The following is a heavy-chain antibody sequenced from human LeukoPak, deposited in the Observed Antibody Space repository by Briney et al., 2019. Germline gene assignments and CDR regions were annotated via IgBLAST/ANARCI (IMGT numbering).Heavy chain of an antibody. J-gene: IGHJ2*01. CDR2: IYYSGST. CDR1: GGSISSSSYY. Sequence: SETLSLTCTVSGGSISSSSYYWGWLRQPPGKGLEWIRSIYYSGSTYYNPSLKSRVTISVDTSKNQFSLKLSSVTAADTAVYYCARRSGSSRFSVRYFDLWGRGTLVTVSS. CDR3: ARRSGSSRFSVRYFDL. V-gene: IGHV4-39*01. D-gene: IGHD6-13*01.